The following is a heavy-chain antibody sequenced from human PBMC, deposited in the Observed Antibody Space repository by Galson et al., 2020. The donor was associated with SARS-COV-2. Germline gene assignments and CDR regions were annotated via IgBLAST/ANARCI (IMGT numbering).Heavy chain of an antibody. J-gene: IGHJ6*02. CDR2: ISSSSSYI. Sequence: GESLKISCAAPGFTFSRYSMNWVRQAPGKGLEWVTYISSSSSYIYYADSVKGRFTISRDNAKNSLYLQMNSLRAEDTAVYYCARFSPYYYYYGMDVWGQGTTVTVSS. CDR3: ARFSPYYYYYGMDV. V-gene: IGHV3-21*01. CDR1: GFTFSRYS.